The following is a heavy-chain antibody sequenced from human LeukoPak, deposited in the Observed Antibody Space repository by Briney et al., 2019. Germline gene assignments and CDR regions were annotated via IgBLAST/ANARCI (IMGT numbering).Heavy chain of an antibody. D-gene: IGHD3-3*01. CDR1: GFTFSSYW. CDR3: ARGRLVTRPSYYYYMDV. J-gene: IGHJ6*03. Sequence: PGGSLRLSCAASGFTFSSYWMSWVRQAPGKGLEWVANIKQDGSEKYYVDSVKGRFTISRDNAKNSLYLQMNSLRAEDTAVYYCARGRLVTRPSYYYYMDVWGKGTTVTVSS. V-gene: IGHV3-7*01. CDR2: IKQDGSEK.